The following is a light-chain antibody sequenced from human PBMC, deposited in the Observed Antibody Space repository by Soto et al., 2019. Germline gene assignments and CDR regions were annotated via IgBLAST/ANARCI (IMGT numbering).Light chain of an antibody. CDR1: SGDVGGYNF. V-gene: IGLV2-14*01. Sequence: QSALTQPASVSGSPGQSITISCTGTSGDVGGYNFVSWYHQHPGKAPKLLIYAVTNRPSGISNRFSGSKSGNTASLTISGLQAEDEADYYCTSYTSSSTLVFGGGTKLTVL. J-gene: IGLJ2*01. CDR3: TSYTSSSTLV. CDR2: AVT.